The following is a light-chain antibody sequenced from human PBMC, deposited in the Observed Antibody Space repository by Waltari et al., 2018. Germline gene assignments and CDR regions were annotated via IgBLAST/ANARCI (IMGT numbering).Light chain of an antibody. Sequence: QSALTQPASVSGSPGQPITITRTGTSSDLGAHTHLSWYQQHPGKAPKLIIFDVSIRPSGVSNRFSGSKSGNTASLTISGLQAEDEADYYCSSYISSSTLELFGGGTSLTVL. J-gene: IGLJ2*01. CDR1: SSDLGAHTH. CDR3: SSYISSSTLEL. CDR2: DVS. V-gene: IGLV2-14*03.